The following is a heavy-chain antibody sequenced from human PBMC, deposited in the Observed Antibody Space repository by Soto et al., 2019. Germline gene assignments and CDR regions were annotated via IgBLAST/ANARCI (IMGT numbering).Heavy chain of an antibody. CDR3: ARVPGRL. CDR2: VYSGGAT. J-gene: IGHJ4*02. CDR1: GFSVSRNY. D-gene: IGHD3-10*01. Sequence: QLVETGGGLIQPGTSLTLSCAASGFSVSRNYMTWVRQAPGKGLEWVSFVYSGGATFYADSVKGRFILSGDDSQNRMYLQMNNLRAEDTAVYYCARVPGRLWGRGTLVTVAS. V-gene: IGHV3-53*02.